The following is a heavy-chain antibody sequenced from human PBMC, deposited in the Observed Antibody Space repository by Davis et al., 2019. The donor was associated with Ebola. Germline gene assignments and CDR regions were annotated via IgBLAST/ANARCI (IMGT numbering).Heavy chain of an antibody. CDR2: IKQDGSEK. CDR3: AREGRRSRYGGNPGEPGY. J-gene: IGHJ4*02. V-gene: IGHV3-7*03. Sequence: GESLKISCAASGFTFDDYAMHWVRQAPGKGLEWVANIKQDGSEKYYVDSVKGRFTISRDNAEKSLYLQMNSLRAEDTAVYYCAREGRRSRYGGNPGEPGYWGQGTLVTVSS. D-gene: IGHD4-23*01. CDR1: GFTFDDYA.